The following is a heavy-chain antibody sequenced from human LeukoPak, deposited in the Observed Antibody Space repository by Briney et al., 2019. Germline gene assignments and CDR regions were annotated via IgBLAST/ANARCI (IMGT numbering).Heavy chain of an antibody. CDR3: AHTRRGQQLGYNWLDS. CDR1: GFSLSTSGVG. D-gene: IGHD6-13*01. CDR2: IYWDDDK. J-gene: IGHJ5*01. V-gene: IGHV2-5*02. Sequence: SGPTLLHPTQTLTLTCTFSGFSLSTSGVGVGWIRQPPGKALEWLSVIYWDDDKHYSPSLKSSLTITKDTSKNQVVLKMTNMDPVDTATYYCAHTRRGQQLGYNWLDSWGQGTLVTVSS.